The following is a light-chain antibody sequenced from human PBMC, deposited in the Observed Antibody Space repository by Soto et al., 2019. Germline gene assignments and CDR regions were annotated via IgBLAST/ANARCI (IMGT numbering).Light chain of an antibody. Sequence: QSVLTQPRSVSVSPGHSVTISWTGTSSDVGGYNYVAWYRHHPGKAPKLIIYDVSKRPSGVPDRFSGSKSGNTASLTISGLQAEDEADYYCSSYAGKYVVFGGGPKVTVL. CDR3: SSYAGKYVV. CDR1: SSDVGGYNY. CDR2: DVS. V-gene: IGLV2-11*01. J-gene: IGLJ2*01.